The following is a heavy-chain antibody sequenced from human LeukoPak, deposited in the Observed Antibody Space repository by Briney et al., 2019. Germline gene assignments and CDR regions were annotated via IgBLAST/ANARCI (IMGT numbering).Heavy chain of an antibody. V-gene: IGHV3-64*01. CDR1: GFTFSSYA. CDR3: ARVGGSGTFYYYYYMDV. J-gene: IGHJ6*03. CDR2: ISSNGGST. D-gene: IGHD3-10*01. Sequence: GGSLRLPCAASGFTFSSYAMHWVRQAPGKGLEYVSAISSNGGSTYYANSVKGRFTISRDNSKNTLYLQMGSLRAEDMAVYYCARVGGSGTFYYYYYMDVWGKGTTVTVSS.